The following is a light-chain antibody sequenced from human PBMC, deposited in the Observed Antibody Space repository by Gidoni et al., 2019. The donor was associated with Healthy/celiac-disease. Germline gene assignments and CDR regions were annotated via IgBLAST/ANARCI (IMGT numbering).Light chain of an antibody. Sequence: ILMTQSPDSLAVSLGERATINCKSIQRVLYSSNHRNYFAWYQQKPGQPPKLLIYWASTRESGVPDRFSGSGSGTDFTLTISSLQAEDVAVYYCQQYDSTPRTFGQGTKVEIK. CDR3: QQYDSTPRT. CDR1: QRVLYSSNHRNY. J-gene: IGKJ1*01. CDR2: WAS. V-gene: IGKV4-1*01.